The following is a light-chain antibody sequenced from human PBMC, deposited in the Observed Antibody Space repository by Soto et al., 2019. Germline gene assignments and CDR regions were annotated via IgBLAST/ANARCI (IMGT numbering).Light chain of an antibody. CDR3: QSYDSSLSGFDV. V-gene: IGLV1-40*01. CDR2: GNS. CDR1: SSNIGAGYD. J-gene: IGLJ1*01. Sequence: QSVLTQPHSVSGAPGQRVTISCTGSSSNIGAGYDVHWYQQLPGTAPKLLIDGNSNRPSGVPDRFSGSNSGTSASLAITGVQAEDEADYYCQSYDSSLSGFDVFGTGTKVTGL.